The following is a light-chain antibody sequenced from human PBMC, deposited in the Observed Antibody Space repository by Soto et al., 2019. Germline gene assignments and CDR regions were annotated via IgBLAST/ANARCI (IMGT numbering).Light chain of an antibody. CDR2: DVI. Sequence: QSVLTQPASVSGSPGQSITISCTGTSGDVGRYNYVSWYQQHPGKAPKLMIYDVINRPSGVSNRFSGSKSGNTASLTISGLQAEDEADYYCSSYTSTSTLIIFGGGTKVTVL. CDR1: SGDVGRYNY. V-gene: IGLV2-14*01. CDR3: SSYTSTSTLII. J-gene: IGLJ2*01.